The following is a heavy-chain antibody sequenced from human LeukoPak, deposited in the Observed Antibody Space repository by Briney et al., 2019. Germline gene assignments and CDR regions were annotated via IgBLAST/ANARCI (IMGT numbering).Heavy chain of an antibody. CDR2: ISSGNSI. J-gene: IGHJ6*02. CDR3: ARDRDSATWDDMDV. V-gene: IGHV3-48*03. Sequence: GGSLRLSCAASAFTFSSYAMNWVRQAPGKGLEWVSYISSGNSIHYADSVRGRFTISRDNAKNSLDLQMNSLRAEDTAVYYCARDRDSATWDDMDVWGQGTTVTVSS. D-gene: IGHD1-26*01. CDR1: AFTFSSYA.